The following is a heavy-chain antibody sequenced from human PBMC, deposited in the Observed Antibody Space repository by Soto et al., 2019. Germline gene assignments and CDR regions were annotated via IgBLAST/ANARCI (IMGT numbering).Heavy chain of an antibody. CDR1: GYTFTSYA. V-gene: IGHV1-3*01. CDR3: ARAMVLGVIQSPDDY. J-gene: IGHJ4*02. D-gene: IGHD3-10*01. CDR2: INAGNGNT. Sequence: QVQLVQSGAEVKKPGASVKVSCKASGYTFTSYAMHWVRQAPGQRLEWMGWINAGNGNTKYSQKFQGRVTITRDTSASTAYMELSSLRSEDTAVYYCARAMVLGVIQSPDDYWGQGTLVTVSS.